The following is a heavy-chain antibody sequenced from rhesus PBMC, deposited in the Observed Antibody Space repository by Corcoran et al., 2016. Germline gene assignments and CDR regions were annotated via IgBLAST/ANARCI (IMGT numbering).Heavy chain of an antibody. CDR2: IYWNDSK. Sequence: QVTLKESGPALVKPTQTLTLTCTFSGFSIRPTGTGVGWIRQPPGKALEWLASIYWNDSKYYSTSLKSRLTISKDTSKNQVVLTMTNMDPVDTATYYCARVRGGSSSYFPWGQGVLVTVSS. CDR3: ARVRGGSSSYFP. V-gene: IGHV2-95*01. CDR1: GFSIRPTGTG. D-gene: IGHD6-43*01. J-gene: IGHJ4*01.